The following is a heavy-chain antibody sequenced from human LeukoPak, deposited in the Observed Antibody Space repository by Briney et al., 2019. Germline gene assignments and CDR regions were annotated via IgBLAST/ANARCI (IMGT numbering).Heavy chain of an antibody. V-gene: IGHV4-34*01. CDR1: GGSFSGYY. CDR3: AREGRSYFSNYFDY. Sequence: SETLSLTCAVYGGSFSGYYWSWIRQPPGKGLEWIGEINHSGSTNYNPSLKNRVTISVDTSKNQFSLKLSSVTAADTAVYYCAREGRSYFSNYFDYWGQGTLVTVSS. J-gene: IGHJ4*02. D-gene: IGHD1-26*01. CDR2: INHSGST.